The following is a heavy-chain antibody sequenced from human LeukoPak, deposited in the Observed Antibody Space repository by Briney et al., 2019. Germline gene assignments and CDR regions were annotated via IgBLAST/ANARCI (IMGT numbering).Heavy chain of an antibody. CDR2: ISWNSGAI. CDR1: GFSFDDYA. J-gene: IGHJ4*02. D-gene: IGHD3-22*01. V-gene: IGHV3-9*01. Sequence: SGGSLRLSCAASGFSFDDYAMHWVRQAPGKGLEWVSGISWNSGAIGYADSVKGRFTISRDNAKNSLYLQMNSLRAEDTALYYCAKGDYDSSGYYGSIDYWGQGTLVTVSS. CDR3: AKGDYDSSGYYGSIDY.